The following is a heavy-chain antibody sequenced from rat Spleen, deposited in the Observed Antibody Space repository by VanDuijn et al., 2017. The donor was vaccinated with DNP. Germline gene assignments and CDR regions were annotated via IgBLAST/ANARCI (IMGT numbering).Heavy chain of an antibody. CDR1: GFTFSNYD. CDR3: ARRTALFDY. J-gene: IGHJ2*01. V-gene: IGHV5-25*01. Sequence: EVQLVESGGGLVQPGRSLKLSCAASGFTFSNYDMAWVRQAPTKGLEWVASISTSGGSTYYRDSVKGRFTVSRDNAKSTLYLQMDSLRSEDTATYYCARRTALFDYWGQGVMVTVSS. CDR2: ISTSGGST.